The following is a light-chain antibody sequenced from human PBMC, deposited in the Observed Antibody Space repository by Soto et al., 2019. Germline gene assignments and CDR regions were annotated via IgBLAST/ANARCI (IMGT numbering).Light chain of an antibody. CDR3: QQYYSTHA. CDR2: WAS. J-gene: IGKJ4*01. V-gene: IGKV4-1*01. CDR1: QSVLYSSNNKNY. Sequence: DIVMTQSPDSLAVSLGERATINCKSSQSVLYSSNNKNYLAWYQQKPGQPPKLLIYWASTRESGVPDRFSGSGSGTDFTLTISRLQSEDVAVYYCQQYYSTHAFGGGTKVEIK.